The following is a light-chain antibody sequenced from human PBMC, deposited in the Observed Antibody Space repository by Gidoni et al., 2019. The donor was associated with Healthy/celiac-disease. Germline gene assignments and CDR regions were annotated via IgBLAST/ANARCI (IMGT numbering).Light chain of an antibody. J-gene: IGKJ2*01. CDR2: KAS. Sequence: DIQMTQSPSTPPASVGDRVTITCRASQSISSWLAWYQQKPGKAPKLLIYKASSLESGVPSRFSGSGSGTEFTLTISSLQPDDFATYYCQQYNSYSPRYTFGQGTKLEIK. V-gene: IGKV1-5*03. CDR1: QSISSW. CDR3: QQYNSYSPRYT.